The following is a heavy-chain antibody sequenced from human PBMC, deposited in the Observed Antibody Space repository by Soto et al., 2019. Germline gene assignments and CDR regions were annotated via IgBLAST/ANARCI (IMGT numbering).Heavy chain of an antibody. V-gene: IGHV3-64D*06. J-gene: IGHJ4*02. CDR3: VKQRGGYSFFEY. D-gene: IGHD5-18*01. CDR2: ISSNGGST. Sequence: VGSLRLSCSASGFTFSSYAMHCVRRAPGKGLEYVSAISSNGGSTYYADSVKGRFTISRDNSKNTLYLQMSSLRAEDTAVYYCVKQRGGYSFFEYWEQGTLVKVSA. CDR1: GFTFSSYA.